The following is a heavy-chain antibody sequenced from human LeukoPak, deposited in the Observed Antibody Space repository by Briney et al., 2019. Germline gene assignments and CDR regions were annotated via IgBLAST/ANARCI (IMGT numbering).Heavy chain of an antibody. V-gene: IGHV3-23*01. D-gene: IGHD5-24*01. Sequence: QPGGSLTLTCVASGFPFSIYALSGGPQAPGKGGEGVSALPYSVGSTYYADSVKGRFTISRDNSKNTLYLQMNGLRAEDTAVYYCAKVIREVDMSYDYWGQGALVTVSS. CDR1: GFPFSIYA. CDR3: AKVIREVDMSYDY. CDR2: LPYSVGST. J-gene: IGHJ4*02.